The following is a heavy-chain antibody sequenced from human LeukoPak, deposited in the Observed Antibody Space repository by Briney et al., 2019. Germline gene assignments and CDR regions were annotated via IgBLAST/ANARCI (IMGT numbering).Heavy chain of an antibody. CDR3: AKEGAASRYCSGGSCEFDY. CDR2: ISGSGGST. CDR1: GFTFSSYA. D-gene: IGHD2-15*01. V-gene: IGHV3-23*01. Sequence: GGSLRLSCAASGFTFSSYAMSWVRQAPGKGLEWVSAISGSGGSTYYADSVKGRFTISRDNSKNTLYLQMNSLRAEDTAVYYCAKEGAASRYCSGGSCEFDYWGQGTLVTVSS. J-gene: IGHJ4*02.